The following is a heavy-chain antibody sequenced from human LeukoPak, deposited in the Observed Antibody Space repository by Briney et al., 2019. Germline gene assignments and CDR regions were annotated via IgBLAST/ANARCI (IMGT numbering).Heavy chain of an antibody. J-gene: IGHJ2*01. CDR3: ASPRDVAVVVGATAGYFDL. CDR1: GYSISSGYY. CDR2: IYPSGST. Sequence: PSETLSLTCTVSGYSISSGYYWGWIRQPPGKRLEWIGSIYPSGSTFYNPSLKSRVTMSADTSRNQFSLKLNSMTAADTAVYYCASPRDVAVVVGATAGYFDLWGRVTLVTVSS. V-gene: IGHV4-38-2*02. D-gene: IGHD2-15*01.